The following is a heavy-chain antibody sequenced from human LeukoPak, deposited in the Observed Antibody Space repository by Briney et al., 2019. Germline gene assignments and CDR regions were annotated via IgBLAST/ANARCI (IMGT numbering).Heavy chain of an antibody. D-gene: IGHD3-22*01. CDR1: GFTFSSYA. V-gene: IGHV4-34*01. CDR2: INHSGST. J-gene: IGHJ4*02. Sequence: GSLRLSCAASGFTFSSYAMSWVRQPPGKGLEWIGEINHSGSTNYNPSLKSRVTISVDTSKNQFSLKLSSVTAADTAVYYCARGSHYYDSSGYGHWGQGTLVTVSS. CDR3: ARGSHYYDSSGYGH.